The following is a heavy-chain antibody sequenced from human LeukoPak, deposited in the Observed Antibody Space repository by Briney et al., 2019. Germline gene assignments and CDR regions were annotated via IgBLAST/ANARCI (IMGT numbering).Heavy chain of an antibody. CDR2: LHSAGTT. CDR1: GFIVSTNY. J-gene: IGHJ4*02. D-gene: IGHD4-17*01. CDR3: ARAPTASSTWDN. V-gene: IGHV3-66*01. Sequence: GSLRLSCAASGFIVSTNYMSWVRQAPGKGLEWVSALHSAGTTYYASSVKGRFTISRDNSKSTVHLQMNSLGVDDTAVYYCARAPTASSTWDNWGQGTLVTVSS.